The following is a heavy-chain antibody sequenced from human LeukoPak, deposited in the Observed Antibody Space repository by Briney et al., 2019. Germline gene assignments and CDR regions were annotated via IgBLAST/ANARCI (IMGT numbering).Heavy chain of an antibody. J-gene: IGHJ6*03. CDR1: GGTFSSYA. CDR3: ARDLARDFPYYMDV. V-gene: IGHV1-69*05. Sequence: SVKVSCKASGGTFSSYAISWVRQAPGQGLEWMGGIIPVFGTANYAQKFQGRVTMTTDTSTSTAYMELRSLRSDDTAVYYCARDLARDFPYYMDVWGKGTTVTVSS. CDR2: IIPVFGTA. D-gene: IGHD3-16*01.